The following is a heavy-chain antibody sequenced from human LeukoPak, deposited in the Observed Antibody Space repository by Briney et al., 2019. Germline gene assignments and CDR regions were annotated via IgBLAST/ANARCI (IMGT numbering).Heavy chain of an antibody. Sequence: SETLSLTCTVSGGSISSYYWSWIRQPPGKGLEWIGYIYYSGSTNYNPSLKSRVTISVDTSKNQFSLKLSSVTAADTAVYYCARRKARADAFDIWGQGTMVTVSS. CDR3: ARRKARADAFDI. CDR1: GGSISSYY. J-gene: IGHJ3*02. CDR2: IYYSGST. V-gene: IGHV4-59*08.